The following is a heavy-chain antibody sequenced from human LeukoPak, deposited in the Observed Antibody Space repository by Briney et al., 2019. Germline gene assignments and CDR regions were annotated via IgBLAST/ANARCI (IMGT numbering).Heavy chain of an antibody. J-gene: IGHJ5*02. D-gene: IGHD3-22*01. CDR3: ARDSTMTGGAWFGP. CDR1: GGSISSGGYY. V-gene: IGHV4-31*03. Sequence: SETLSLTCTVSGGSISSGGYYWSWIRQHPGKGLEWIGYIYYSGSTYYNPSLKSRVTISVDTSKNQFSLKLSSVTAADTAVYYCARDSTMTGGAWFGPWGQGTLVTVSS. CDR2: IYYSGST.